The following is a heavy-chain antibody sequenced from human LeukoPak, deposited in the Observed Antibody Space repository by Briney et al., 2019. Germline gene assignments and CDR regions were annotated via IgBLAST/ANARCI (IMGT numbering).Heavy chain of an antibody. CDR2: VYTGGST. J-gene: IGHJ4*02. CDR1: GFTVSSDY. D-gene: IGHD6-13*01. V-gene: IGHV3-53*01. CDR3: ARGLAAAGLYFDY. Sequence: GGSLRLSCAASGFTVSSDYMTWVRQAPGKGLEWVSVVYTGGSTYSADSVKGRFTISRDNSKNTLYLQMNSLRAEDTAVYYCARGLAAAGLYFDYWGQGTLVTVSS.